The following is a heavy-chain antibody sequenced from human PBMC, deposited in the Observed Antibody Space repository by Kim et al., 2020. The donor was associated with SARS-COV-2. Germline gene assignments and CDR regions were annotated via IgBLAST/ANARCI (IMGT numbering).Heavy chain of an antibody. CDR3: ARPKGDWPPVGWFDP. CDR1: VYTFTRYA. J-gene: IGHJ5*02. D-gene: IGHD2-21*02. Sequence: ASVKVSCKASVYTFTRYAMNWVRQAPGQGLEWMGWINTNTGNPTYAQGFTGRFVFSLDTSVSTAYLQISSLKAEDTAVYYCARPKGDWPPVGWFDPWGQGTLVTVSS. V-gene: IGHV7-4-1*02. CDR2: INTNTGNP.